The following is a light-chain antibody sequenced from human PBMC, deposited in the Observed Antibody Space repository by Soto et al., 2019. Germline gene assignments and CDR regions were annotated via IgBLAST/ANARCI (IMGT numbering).Light chain of an antibody. Sequence: QSALTQPASVSGSPGQSITLSCTGTSSDVGGYNYVSWYQQHPGKAPKLMIYEVSNRPSGVSDRFSGSKSGNTASMTISGIQAADEADYYCRSYTSSSTLNVFGTGTKLTVL. J-gene: IGLJ1*01. V-gene: IGLV2-14*01. CDR2: EVS. CDR1: SSDVGGYNY. CDR3: RSYTSSSTLNV.